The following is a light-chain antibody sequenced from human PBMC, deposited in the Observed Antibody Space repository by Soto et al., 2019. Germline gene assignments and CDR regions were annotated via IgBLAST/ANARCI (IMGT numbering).Light chain of an antibody. Sequence: EIVMTQSPATLSVSPGERATLSCRASQSVSSSLAWYQQKPGQAPRLLIYGASTRATGIPASFSGSGSGTQFTLTISSLQAEDFAVYYCRHYNNWPPWTFGQGTKVEIK. CDR3: RHYNNWPPWT. CDR2: GAS. CDR1: QSVSSS. V-gene: IGKV3-15*01. J-gene: IGKJ1*01.